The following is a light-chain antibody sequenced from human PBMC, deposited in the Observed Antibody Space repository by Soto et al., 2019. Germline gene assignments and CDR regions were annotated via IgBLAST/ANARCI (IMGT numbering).Light chain of an antibody. CDR1: QSISGW. Sequence: DIQMTQSPSTLSASVGDRVTITCRASQSISGWLAWYQQRPGKAPKFLIYKASSLQSGGPSRVSGSGSGTKFTLTNSSLQPYDFATYYCQQYKSHPYTFGQGTKLEIK. J-gene: IGKJ2*01. CDR3: QQYKSHPYT. V-gene: IGKV1-5*03. CDR2: KAS.